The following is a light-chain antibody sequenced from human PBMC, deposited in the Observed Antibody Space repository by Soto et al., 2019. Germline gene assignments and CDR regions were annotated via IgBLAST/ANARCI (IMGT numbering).Light chain of an antibody. Sequence: QSALTQPASVSGSPGQSITISCTGTSSDVGGYNYVSWYQQHPGKAPKLIIYEVSNRPSGVSNRFSGSKSGNTASLTISGLQGEDEADYYCNSYTSNSTWVFGTGTKVTVL. J-gene: IGLJ1*01. CDR1: SSDVGGYNY. CDR2: EVS. CDR3: NSYTSNSTWV. V-gene: IGLV2-14*01.